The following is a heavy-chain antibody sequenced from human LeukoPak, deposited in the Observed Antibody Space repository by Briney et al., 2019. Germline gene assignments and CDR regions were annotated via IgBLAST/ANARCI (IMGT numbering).Heavy chain of an antibody. D-gene: IGHD2-15*01. CDR3: ARGGDIVVVVAATPGDHTFDY. V-gene: IGHV1-18*01. J-gene: IGHJ4*02. CDR1: GYTFTSYG. Sequence: ASVKVSCKASGYTFTSYGINWVRQAPGQGLEWMGWISAYNGNTNYAQRLQGRVTMTTDTSTSTAYMELRSLRSDDTAVYYCARGGDIVVVVAATPGDHTFDYWGQGTLVTVSS. CDR2: ISAYNGNT.